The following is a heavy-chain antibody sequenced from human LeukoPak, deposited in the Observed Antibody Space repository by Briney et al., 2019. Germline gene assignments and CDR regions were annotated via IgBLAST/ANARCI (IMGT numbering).Heavy chain of an antibody. V-gene: IGHV4-30-4*01. Sequence: PSQTLSLTCTVSGGSISSGDYYWSWIRQPPGEGLEWIGYIYYSGSTYYNPSLKSRVPISVDTSKNQFSLKLSSVTAADTAVYYCASFCSSTSCYGGYWGQRTLVTVSS. CDR1: GGSISSGDYY. J-gene: IGHJ4*02. CDR3: ASFCSSTSCYGGY. D-gene: IGHD2-2*01. CDR2: IYYSGST.